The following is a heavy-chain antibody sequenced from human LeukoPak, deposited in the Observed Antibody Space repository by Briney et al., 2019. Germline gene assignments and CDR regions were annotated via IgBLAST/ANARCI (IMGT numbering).Heavy chain of an antibody. CDR3: AKGVYVWGSYLGY. CDR1: GFTFSSYA. D-gene: IGHD3-16*02. CDR2: ISGSGGST. Sequence: GGSLRLSCAASGFTFSSYAMSWVRQAPGKGLEGVSAISGSGGSTYYADSVKGRFTISRDNSKNTLYLQMNSLGAEDTAVYYCAKGVYVWGSYLGYWGQGTLVTVSS. J-gene: IGHJ4*02. V-gene: IGHV3-23*01.